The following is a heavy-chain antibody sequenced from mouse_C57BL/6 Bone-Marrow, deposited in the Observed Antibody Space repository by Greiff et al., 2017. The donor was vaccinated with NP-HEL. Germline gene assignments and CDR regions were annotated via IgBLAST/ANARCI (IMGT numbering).Heavy chain of an antibody. Sequence: VQLQQPGAELVKPGASVKLSCKASGYTFTSYWMHLVKQRPGQGLEWIGMIHPNSGSTNYNEKFKSKATLTVDKSSSTAYMQLSSLTSEDSAVYYCARWGLLRYPYWGQGTTLTVSS. D-gene: IGHD1-1*01. CDR2: IHPNSGST. CDR3: ARWGLLRYPY. CDR1: GYTFTSYW. J-gene: IGHJ2*01. V-gene: IGHV1-64*01.